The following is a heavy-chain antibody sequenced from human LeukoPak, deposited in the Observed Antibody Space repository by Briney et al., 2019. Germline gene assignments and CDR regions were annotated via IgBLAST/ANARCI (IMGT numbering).Heavy chain of an antibody. V-gene: IGHV3-7*01. CDR2: IKQDGSAK. J-gene: IGHJ4*02. Sequence: GGSLRLSCAASGFAFSNYWMNWVRQAPGKGLEWVANIKQDGSAKYYVDSVKGRLTISRDNAKSLLYLQMNSLRAEDAAVYYCAGGQGFLIDYWGQGTLVTVSS. D-gene: IGHD3-3*01. CDR1: GFAFSNYW. CDR3: AGGQGFLIDY.